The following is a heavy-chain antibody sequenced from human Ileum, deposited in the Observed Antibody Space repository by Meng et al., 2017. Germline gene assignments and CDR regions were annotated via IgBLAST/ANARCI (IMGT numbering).Heavy chain of an antibody. V-gene: IGHV4-4*02. CDR3: ARHGGYSQDF. CDR2: ISHSGSA. CDR1: SGSISSNTY. J-gene: IGHJ4*02. Sequence: QVQVRESGRVLVRPSGSRSLTCAVSSGSISSNTYWSWVRQPPGKGLEWIGQISHSGSAYYNPSLKSRVTMSVDKSKSQFSLMLTSVTAADTAIYYCARHGGYSQDFWGQGTLVTVSS. D-gene: IGHD4-23*01.